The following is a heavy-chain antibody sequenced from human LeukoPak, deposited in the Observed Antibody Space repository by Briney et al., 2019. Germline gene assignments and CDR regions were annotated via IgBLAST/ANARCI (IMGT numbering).Heavy chain of an antibody. V-gene: IGHV3-33*01. J-gene: IGHJ4*02. CDR1: GFIFSDYG. CDR2: TRFDGSIK. D-gene: IGHD1-1*01. Sequence: GGSLRLSCAVSGFIFSDYGFHWVRQAPGKWLEWVAVTRFDGSIKQNADSVEGRSTVSRDDSKNTLYLQMNFLKTEATAAYCCARWGRTRQYYFDYWGQGTLVTVSS. CDR3: ARWGRTRQYYFDY.